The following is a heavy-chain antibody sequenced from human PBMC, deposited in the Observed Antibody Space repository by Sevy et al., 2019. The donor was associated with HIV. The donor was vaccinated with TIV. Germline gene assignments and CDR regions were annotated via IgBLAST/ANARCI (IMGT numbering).Heavy chain of an antibody. Sequence: GGSLRLSCAASGFTVSSNYMSWVRQAPGKGLEWVSVIYSGGSTYYADSVKGRFTISRDNSKNTLYLQMNSLRAEDTAVYYCARSASYGDYDDLWGQGTLVTVSS. CDR3: ARSASYGDYDDL. CDR1: GFTVSSNY. J-gene: IGHJ5*02. V-gene: IGHV3-53*01. CDR2: IYSGGST. D-gene: IGHD4-17*01.